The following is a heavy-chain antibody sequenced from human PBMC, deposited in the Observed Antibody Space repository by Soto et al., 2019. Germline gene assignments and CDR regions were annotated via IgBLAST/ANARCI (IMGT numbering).Heavy chain of an antibody. CDR3: ALIVLEQLGGSFAI. CDR2: INAGNGNT. Sequence: GYAVKVSCKESLYTFTSYEMTWVLPAPGQRLEWMGWINAGNGNTKYSQKFQGRVTITRDTSASTAYMELSSLRSEDTAVYYCALIVLEQLGGSFAIWGQGTMVPVSS. CDR1: LYTFTSYE. D-gene: IGHD1-1*01. V-gene: IGHV1-3*01. J-gene: IGHJ3*02.